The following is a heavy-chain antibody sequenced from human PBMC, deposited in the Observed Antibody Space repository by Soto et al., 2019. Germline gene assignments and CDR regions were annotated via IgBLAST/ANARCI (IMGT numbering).Heavy chain of an antibody. V-gene: IGHV3-30-3*01. CDR1: GFTFSSYA. CDR2: ISYDGSNK. J-gene: IGHJ4*02. Sequence: GGSLRLSCAASGFTFSSYAMHWVRQAPGKGLEWVAVISYDGSNKYYADSVKGRFTISRDNSKNTLYLQMNSLRAEDTAVYYCAKDTNLCSGGSCYHSVGDYWGQGTLVTVSS. CDR3: AKDTNLCSGGSCYHSVGDY. D-gene: IGHD2-15*01.